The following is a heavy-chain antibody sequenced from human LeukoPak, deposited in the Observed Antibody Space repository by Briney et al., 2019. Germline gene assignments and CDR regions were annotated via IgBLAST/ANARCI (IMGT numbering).Heavy chain of an antibody. CDR3: ARQAYSSNLGWFDP. J-gene: IGHJ5*02. Sequence: SETLSLTCSVSGGSISSSTYYWGWIRQPPGKGLEWIGNIYNSGSTYYNPSLKSRVTISVDTSKNQFSLKLSSVAAADTAVYYCARQAYSSNLGWFDPWGQGTLVTVSS. V-gene: IGHV4-39*01. D-gene: IGHD6-13*01. CDR1: GGSISSSTYY. CDR2: IYNSGST.